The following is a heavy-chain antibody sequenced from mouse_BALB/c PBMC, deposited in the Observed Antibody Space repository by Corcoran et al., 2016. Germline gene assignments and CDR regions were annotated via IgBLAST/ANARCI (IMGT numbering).Heavy chain of an antibody. CDR1: GYTFTNYG. V-gene: IGHV9-1*02. J-gene: IGHJ4*01. D-gene: IGHD4-1*01. CDR3: ARKTENAPYYYVMDY. CDR2: INTYTGEP. Sequence: QIQLVQSGPELKKPGETVKISCKASGYTFTNYGMNWVKQAPGKGLKWMGWINTYTGEPTYADDFKGRFAFSLETSASTAYLQINNLKNEDMATYFCARKTENAPYYYVMDYWGQGTSVTVSS.